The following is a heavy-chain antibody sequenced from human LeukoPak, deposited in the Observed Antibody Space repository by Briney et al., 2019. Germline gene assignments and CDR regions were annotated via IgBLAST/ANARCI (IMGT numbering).Heavy chain of an antibody. CDR1: GGSISSSGYY. J-gene: IGHJ4*02. V-gene: IGHV4-39*01. CDR3: ARGYGDYPGY. Sequence: SETLSLTCTVSGGSISSSGYYWGWIRQPPGKGLEWIGSIYYSGGTYYNPSLKSRVTVSVDTSKNQFSLKLSSVTAADTAVYYCARGYGDYPGYWGQGTLVTVSS. D-gene: IGHD4-17*01. CDR2: IYYSGGT.